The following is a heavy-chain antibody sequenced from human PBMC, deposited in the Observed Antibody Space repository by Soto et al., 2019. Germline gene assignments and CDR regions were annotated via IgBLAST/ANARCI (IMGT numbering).Heavy chain of an antibody. CDR2: IYYSGST. V-gene: IGHV4-59*01. CDR3: ARVENYDILTGYFEY. CDR1: GGSISSYY. D-gene: IGHD3-9*01. J-gene: IGHJ4*02. Sequence: SETLSLTCTVSGGSISSYYWSWIRQPPGKGLEWIGYIYYSGSTNYNPSLKSRVTISVDTSKNQFSLKLSSVTAADTAVYYCARVENYDILTGYFEYWGQGTLVTVSS.